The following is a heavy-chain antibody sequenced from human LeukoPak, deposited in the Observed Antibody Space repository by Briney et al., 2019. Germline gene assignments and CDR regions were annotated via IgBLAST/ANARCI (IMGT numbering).Heavy chain of an antibody. CDR2: ISGSGGST. J-gene: IGHJ4*02. V-gene: IGHV3-23*01. Sequence: GGSLRLSCAASGLIFSSYALTWVRQAPGKGLEWVSTISGSGGSTFYADSVKGRFTISRDNSKNTLYLHVYSLRAEDTAGWYCAKARSGWCPFDYWGQGTLVTVSS. CDR3: AKARSGWCPFDY. CDR1: GLIFSSYA. D-gene: IGHD6-19*01.